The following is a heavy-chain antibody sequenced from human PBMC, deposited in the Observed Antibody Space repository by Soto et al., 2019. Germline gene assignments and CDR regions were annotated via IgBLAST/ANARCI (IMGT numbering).Heavy chain of an antibody. Sequence: SCKASGYTFTSYGISWIRQPAGKGLEWIGRIYTSGSTNYNPSLKSRVTMSVDTSKNQFSLKLSSVTAADTAVYYCARATRDYGDYGYFDYWGQGTLVTVS. V-gene: IGHV4-4*07. J-gene: IGHJ4*02. CDR2: IYTSGST. D-gene: IGHD4-17*01. CDR1: GYTFTSYG. CDR3: ARATRDYGDYGYFDY.